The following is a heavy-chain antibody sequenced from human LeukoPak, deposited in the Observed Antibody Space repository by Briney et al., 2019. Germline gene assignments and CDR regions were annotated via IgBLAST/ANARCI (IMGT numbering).Heavy chain of an antibody. CDR3: ARVIRPLRYFDWLLPGAFDI. V-gene: IGHV3-23*01. J-gene: IGHJ3*02. CDR2: ISGSGGST. Sequence: GGSLRLSCAASGFTFSSYAMSWVRQAPGKGLEWVSAISGSGGSTYYADSVKGRFTISRDNSKNTLYLQMNSLRAEDTAVYYCARVIRPLRYFDWLLPGAFDIWGQGTMVTVSS. CDR1: GFTFSSYA. D-gene: IGHD3-9*01.